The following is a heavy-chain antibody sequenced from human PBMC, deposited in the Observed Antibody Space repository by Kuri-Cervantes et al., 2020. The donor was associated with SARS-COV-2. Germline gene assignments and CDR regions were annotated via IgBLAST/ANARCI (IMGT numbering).Heavy chain of an antibody. CDR3: ERREIAARRLFDY. Sequence: GSLRLSCTVSGGSISSSSYYWGWIRQPPGKGLEWIGSIYYSGSTYYNPSLKSRVTISVDTSKNQFSLKLSSVTAADTAVYYCERREIAARRLFDYWGQGTLVTVSS. CDR2: IYYSGST. CDR1: GGSISSSSYY. J-gene: IGHJ4*02. D-gene: IGHD6-6*01. V-gene: IGHV4-39*01.